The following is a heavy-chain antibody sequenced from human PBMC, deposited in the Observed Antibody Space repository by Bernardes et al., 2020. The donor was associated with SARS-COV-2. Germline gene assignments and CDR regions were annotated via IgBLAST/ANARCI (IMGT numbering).Heavy chain of an antibody. J-gene: IGHJ4*02. V-gene: IGHV3-53*01. Sequence: APVQWLEWFSVSYSGGDTYYADSVKGRFTVSNDKSKNTVFLQMNSLRAEETAVYYCARGRIQLPDWGQGTLVT. D-gene: IGHD5-18*01. CDR3: ARGRIQLPD. CDR2: SYSGGDT.